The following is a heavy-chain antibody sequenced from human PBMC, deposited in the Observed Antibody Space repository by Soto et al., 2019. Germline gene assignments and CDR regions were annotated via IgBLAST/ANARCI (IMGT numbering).Heavy chain of an antibody. D-gene: IGHD2-15*01. Sequence: GVSLKISCKGSGYSFTSYWIGWVRQMPGKGLEWMGIIYPGDSDTRYSPSFQGQVTISADKSISTAYLQWSSLKASDTAMYYCARLGDCSGGSCYSDYYYYYMDVWGKGTTVTVSS. CDR2: IYPGDSDT. CDR1: GYSFTSYW. V-gene: IGHV5-51*01. J-gene: IGHJ6*03. CDR3: ARLGDCSGGSCYSDYYYYYMDV.